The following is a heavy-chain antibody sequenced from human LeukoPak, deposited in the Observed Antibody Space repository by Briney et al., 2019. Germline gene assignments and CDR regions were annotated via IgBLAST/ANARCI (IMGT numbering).Heavy chain of an antibody. CDR1: GFTGSSNS. Sequence: GGSLRLSGTGSGFTGSSNSLSWVRQAPGKGLEWVSFIYSDNTHYSDSVKGRFTISRDNSKNTLYLQMNNLKVEDTAVYYCARGPSLRLAGNAFDYWGQGTLVSVSS. J-gene: IGHJ4*02. V-gene: IGHV3-53*01. CDR3: ARGPSLRLAGNAFDY. D-gene: IGHD1-1*01. CDR2: IYSDNT.